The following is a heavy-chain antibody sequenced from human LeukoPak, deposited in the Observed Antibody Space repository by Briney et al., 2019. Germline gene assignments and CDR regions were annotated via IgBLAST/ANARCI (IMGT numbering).Heavy chain of an antibody. Sequence: SETLSLTCTVSGGSISSSSYYWGWIRQPPGKGLEWIGSIYYSGSTYYNPSLKSRVTISVDTSKNQFSLKLSSVTAADTAVYYCAGHEFDWLLSWFDPWGQGTLVTVSS. CDR1: GGSISSSSYY. D-gene: IGHD3-9*01. CDR3: AGHEFDWLLSWFDP. V-gene: IGHV4-39*01. CDR2: IYYSGST. J-gene: IGHJ5*02.